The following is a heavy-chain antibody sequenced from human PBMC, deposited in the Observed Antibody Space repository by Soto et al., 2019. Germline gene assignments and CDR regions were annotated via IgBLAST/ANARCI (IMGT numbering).Heavy chain of an antibody. J-gene: IGHJ4*02. CDR1: EFSFSTYR. CDR3: ARSWGSRGDSAD. Sequence: EVHLVESGGGLVQPGGSLRLSCTVSEFSFSTYRMSWVRQAPGKGLEWVSFIDETSSYIYYGDSVKGRFITSRDNAKRSVYLQMNSLRVEDTGVYYCARSWGSRGDSADWGQGTLVTVSS. V-gene: IGHV3-48*01. D-gene: IGHD2-21*01. CDR2: IDETSSYI.